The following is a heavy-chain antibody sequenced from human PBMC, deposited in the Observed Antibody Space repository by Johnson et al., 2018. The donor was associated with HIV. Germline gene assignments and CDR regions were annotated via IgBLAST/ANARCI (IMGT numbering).Heavy chain of an antibody. CDR2: ISYDGNKT. CDR3: ARDSGVPGNDAFDI. V-gene: IGHV3-30*03. J-gene: IGHJ3*02. Sequence: QVQLVESGGGVVQPGRSLRLSCAASGFTFSSNAMHWVRQSPGKGLEWVAVISYDGNKTYYADSVRGLTISRDNSKNTLYLQLSSLRSEDTAVYYCARDSGVPGNDAFDIWGQGTMVTVSS. CDR1: GFTFSSNA. D-gene: IGHD3-10*01.